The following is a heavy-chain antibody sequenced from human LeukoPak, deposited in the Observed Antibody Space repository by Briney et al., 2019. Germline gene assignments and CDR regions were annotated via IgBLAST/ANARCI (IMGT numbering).Heavy chain of an antibody. J-gene: IGHJ1*01. Sequence: GGSLRLSCAASGFTFSSYWMHWVRQAPGKGLVWVSRIKSDGSTNYADSVNGRFTISRDNAKNTVSLQMNSLRAEDTGVYYCARAPSEIGGYPEYFRHWGQGTLVTVSS. CDR1: GFTFSSYW. CDR3: ARAPSEIGGYPEYFRH. V-gene: IGHV3-74*01. D-gene: IGHD2-15*01. CDR2: IKSDGST.